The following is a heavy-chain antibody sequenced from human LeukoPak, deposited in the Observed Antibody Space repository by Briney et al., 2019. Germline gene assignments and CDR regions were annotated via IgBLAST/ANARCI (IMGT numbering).Heavy chain of an antibody. V-gene: IGHV4-59*01. D-gene: IGHD3-10*01. J-gene: IGHJ5*02. CDR3: ARADPNASGYFYRFNWFDP. Sequence: PSETLSLTCTVSGGSMCSYYWNWVRQPPGKGLEWIGNIYSSGSTDYNPSLKSRVTISLDTSKFQFSLRLNSVTAADTAVYYCARADPNASGYFYRFNWFDPWGQGTLVTVSS. CDR1: GGSMCSYY. CDR2: IYSSGST.